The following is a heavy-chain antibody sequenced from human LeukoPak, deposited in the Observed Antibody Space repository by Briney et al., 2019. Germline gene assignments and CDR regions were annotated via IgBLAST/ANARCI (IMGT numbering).Heavy chain of an antibody. V-gene: IGHV3-48*02. CDR1: GFTFSSYS. J-gene: IGHJ4*02. CDR3: ARDGGRATIVRGIIIMSVGDF. CDR2: ISNTGSNI. D-gene: IGHD3-10*01. Sequence: GGSLRLSCAASGFTFSSYSMNWVRQAPGKGLEWVSYISNTGSNIHYADPVKGRVTISRDNGKNSLYLQMNSLRDEDTAVYYCARDGGRATIVRGIIIMSVGDFWGQGALVTVST.